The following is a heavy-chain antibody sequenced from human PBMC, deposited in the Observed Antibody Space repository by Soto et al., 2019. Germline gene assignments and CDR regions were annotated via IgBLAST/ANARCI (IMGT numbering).Heavy chain of an antibody. CDR2: IIASRGIA. Sequence: QVQLVQSGAEVKQPGASVRVSCKASGGTFSSYTISWVRQAPGHGLEWMGRIIASRGIAYYAQKVQGRVTITEDKSTSTSYIELSSLSAEDTAVYYCAGRIADSNVYDRFDYWGQGTLVTVSS. CDR3: AGRIADSNVYDRFDY. V-gene: IGHV1-69*02. J-gene: IGHJ4*02. D-gene: IGHD3-9*01. CDR1: GGTFSSYT.